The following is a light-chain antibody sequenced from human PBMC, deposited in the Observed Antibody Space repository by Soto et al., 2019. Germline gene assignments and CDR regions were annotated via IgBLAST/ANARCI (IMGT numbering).Light chain of an antibody. CDR1: QSVSSN. Sequence: EIVMTQSPATLSVSPGERATLSCRASQSVSSNLAWYQQKPGKAPRLLIYGASTRATGIPARFSGSGSGTKFTLTISSLQSEDFAVYYCQQYNNWPLTFGQGTKVDIK. J-gene: IGKJ1*01. V-gene: IGKV3-15*01. CDR3: QQYNNWPLT. CDR2: GAS.